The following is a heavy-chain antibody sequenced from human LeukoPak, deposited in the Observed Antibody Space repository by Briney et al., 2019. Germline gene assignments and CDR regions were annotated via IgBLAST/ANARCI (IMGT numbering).Heavy chain of an antibody. Sequence: SETLSLACAVYGGSFSGYYWSWIRQPPGKGLEWIGEINHSGSTNYNPSLKSRVTISVDTSKNQFSLKLSSVTAADTAVYYCARLKGYYFDYWGQGTLVTVSS. CDR3: ARLKGYYFDY. J-gene: IGHJ4*02. CDR1: GGSFSGYY. V-gene: IGHV4-34*01. CDR2: INHSGST.